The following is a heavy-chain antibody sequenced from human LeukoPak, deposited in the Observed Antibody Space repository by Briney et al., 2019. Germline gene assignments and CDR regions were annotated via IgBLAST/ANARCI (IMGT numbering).Heavy chain of an antibody. V-gene: IGHV3-23*01. CDR3: AAGDSSSKYYFAY. CDR2: ITASDGDT. J-gene: IGHJ4*02. CDR1: GFTFSSYA. D-gene: IGHD6-6*01. Sequence: GSLRLSCAASGFTFSSYAMSWVRQARGKGLEWISSITASDGDTYYADSAKGRFTISRDNSKNTVYLQMKSLRAEDTAVYYCAAGDSSSKYYFAYWGQGTLVTVSS.